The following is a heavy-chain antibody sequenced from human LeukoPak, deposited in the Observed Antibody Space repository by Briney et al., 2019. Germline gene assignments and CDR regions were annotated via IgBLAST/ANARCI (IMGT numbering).Heavy chain of an antibody. CDR3: ARVAVVAATTPDAFDI. CDR2: IYHSGST. Sequence: SETLSLTCTVSGYSISTGYYWDWIRQPPGKGLEWIGSIYHSGSTYYNPSLKSRVTISVDTSKNQFSLKLSSVTAADTAVYYCARVAVVAATTPDAFDIWGQGTMDTVSS. J-gene: IGHJ3*02. D-gene: IGHD2-15*01. CDR1: GYSISTGYY. V-gene: IGHV4-38-2*02.